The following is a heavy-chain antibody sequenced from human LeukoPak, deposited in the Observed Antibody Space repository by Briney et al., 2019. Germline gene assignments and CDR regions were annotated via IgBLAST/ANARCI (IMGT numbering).Heavy chain of an antibody. J-gene: IGHJ4*02. CDR1: GGSFSGYY. CDR2: IYHSGST. Sequence: SETLSLTCAVYGGSFSGYYWSWIRQPPGKGLEWIGSIYHSGSTYYNPSLKSRVTLSVDTSKKQFPLKLSSVTAEDTAVYYCARGGGYYYDSSGLNNYWGQGTLVTVSS. CDR3: ARGGGYYYDSSGLNNY. D-gene: IGHD3-22*01. V-gene: IGHV4-34*01.